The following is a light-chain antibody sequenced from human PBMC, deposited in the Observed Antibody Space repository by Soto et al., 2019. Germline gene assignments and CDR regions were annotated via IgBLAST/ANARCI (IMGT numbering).Light chain of an antibody. CDR3: QQHDRSSYT. J-gene: IGKJ2*01. V-gene: IGKV3-20*01. CDR2: GAS. CDR1: QSVSSIY. Sequence: EIVLTQSPGTLSLSPGERATLSCRASQSVSSIYLAWYQQKPGQAPRLLIYGASSRATGIPDRFSGSGSGTDFTLTISRLEPEDFAVYYCQQHDRSSYTFGQGTKLEIK.